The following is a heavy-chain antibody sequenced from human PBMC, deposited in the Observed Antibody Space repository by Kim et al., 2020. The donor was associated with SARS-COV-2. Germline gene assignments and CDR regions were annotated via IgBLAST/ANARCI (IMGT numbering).Heavy chain of an antibody. CDR3: VKDQFRYSSGWYGVDY. J-gene: IGHJ4*02. D-gene: IGHD6-19*01. Sequence: VKGRFTIPRDNSKNTLYLQMSSLGAEDTAVYYCVKDQFRYSSGWYGVDYWGQGTLVTVSS. V-gene: IGHV3-64D*09.